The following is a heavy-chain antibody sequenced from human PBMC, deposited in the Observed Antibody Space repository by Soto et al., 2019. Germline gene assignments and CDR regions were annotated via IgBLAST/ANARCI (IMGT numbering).Heavy chain of an antibody. CDR3: AKDWYEDD. V-gene: IGHV3-23*01. J-gene: IGHJ4*02. CDR1: GFTFSTYA. CDR2: INTAGTA. D-gene: IGHD6-13*01. Sequence: EVQLLESGGGLVQPGGSLRLSCAASGFTFSTYAMTWVRQAPGKGLEWVSAINTAGTAYYLDSVKGRFTISRDNAKNTLYLQMNGLRAEDTAVYYCAKDWYEDDWGKGTLVTVYS.